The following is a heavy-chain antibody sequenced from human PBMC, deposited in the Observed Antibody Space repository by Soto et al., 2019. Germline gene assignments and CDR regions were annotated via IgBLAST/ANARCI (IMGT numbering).Heavy chain of an antibody. CDR1: GGSISSGGFY. CDR3: ARIRRGGYKLFDY. CDR2: IYYSGST. J-gene: IGHJ4*02. V-gene: IGHV4-31*02. D-gene: IGHD5-12*01. Sequence: SETLSLTCTVSGGSISSGGFYWSWLRPHPGKGLEWIGYIYYSGSTYYNPSLNGRVTFTVDTAKNQYSLKLSSVTAGDTAVYFCARIRRGGYKLFDYWGQGTLVTVSS.